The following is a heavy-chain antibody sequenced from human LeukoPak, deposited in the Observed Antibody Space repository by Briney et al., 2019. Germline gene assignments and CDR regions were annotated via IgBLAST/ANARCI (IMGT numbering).Heavy chain of an antibody. CDR1: GDPFSSYI. Sequence: SVKVSCKASGDPFSSYIIAWVRQAPGQGLEWMGGIMPLFNTPNYEQKFQGRLTTTADASTQTSYMELRSLTSEDTAVYYCARVDRNHFYMDVWGKGTTVTVSS. V-gene: IGHV1-69*01. CDR2: IMPLFNTP. J-gene: IGHJ6*03. D-gene: IGHD3-10*01. CDR3: ARVDRNHFYMDV.